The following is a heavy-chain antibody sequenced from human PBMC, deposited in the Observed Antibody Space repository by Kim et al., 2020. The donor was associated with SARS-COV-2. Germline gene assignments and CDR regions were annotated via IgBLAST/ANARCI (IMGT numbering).Heavy chain of an antibody. D-gene: IGHD4-17*01. J-gene: IGHJ5*02. Sequence: SETLSLTCAVYGGSFSGYYWSWIRQPPGKGLEWIGEINHSGSTNYNPSLKSRVTISVDTSKNQFSLKLSSVTAADTAVYYCARDYGDYGYSNWFDPWGQGTLVTVSS. CDR3: ARDYGDYGYSNWFDP. CDR1: GGSFSGYY. V-gene: IGHV4-34*01. CDR2: INHSGST.